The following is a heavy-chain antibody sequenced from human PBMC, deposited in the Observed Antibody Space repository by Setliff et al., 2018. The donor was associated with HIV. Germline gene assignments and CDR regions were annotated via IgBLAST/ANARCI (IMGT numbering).Heavy chain of an antibody. D-gene: IGHD6-13*01. V-gene: IGHV4-38-2*02. CDR2: IYYSGRT. CDR3: ARILVAAAGTGFDP. CDR1: GYSISSGYY. Sequence: SETLSLTCTVSGYSISSGYYWGWIRQPPGKGLEWIGSIYYSGRTYYNPSLKSRVTISVDTSKNQFSLKLSSVTAADTAVYYCARILVAAAGTGFDPWGQGILVTVSS. J-gene: IGHJ5*02.